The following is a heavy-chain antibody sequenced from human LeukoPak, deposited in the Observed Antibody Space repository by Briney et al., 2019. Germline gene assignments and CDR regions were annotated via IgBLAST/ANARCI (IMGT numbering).Heavy chain of an antibody. Sequence: SETLSLTCTVSGGSISSYYWSWIRQPPGKGLEWIGYIYYSGSTNYNPSLKSRVTISVDTSKNQSSLKLSSVTAADTAVYYCARGTYYYDSSGSYYFDYWGQGTLVTVSS. CDR1: GGSISSYY. CDR3: ARGTYYYDSSGSYYFDY. CDR2: IYYSGST. D-gene: IGHD3-22*01. J-gene: IGHJ4*02. V-gene: IGHV4-59*01.